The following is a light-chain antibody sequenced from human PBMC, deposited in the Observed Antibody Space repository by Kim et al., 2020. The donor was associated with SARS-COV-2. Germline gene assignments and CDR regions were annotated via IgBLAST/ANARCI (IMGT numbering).Light chain of an antibody. CDR2: AAS. V-gene: IGKV1-39*01. CDR1: QSISNY. J-gene: IGKJ1*01. Sequence: ASVGDRVTITCRASQSISNYLNWYQQKPGKAPTLLLFAASTLQSGVPSRFSGSGSGTDFTLTISSLQPEDFATYYCQQSYSTPWTFGQGTKVDIK. CDR3: QQSYSTPWT.